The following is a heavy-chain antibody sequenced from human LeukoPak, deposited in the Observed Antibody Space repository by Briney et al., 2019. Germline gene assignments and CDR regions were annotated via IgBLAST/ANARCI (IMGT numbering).Heavy chain of an antibody. CDR3: ARGPSIVVVVAATDDYFDY. CDR1: GGSISSYY. V-gene: IGHV4-4*07. J-gene: IGHJ4*02. Sequence: SETLSFTCTVSGGSISSYYWSWIRQRPGKGLEWIGRIYTSGSTNYNPSLKSRVTMSVDTSKNQFSLKLSSVTAADTAVYYCARGPSIVVVVAATDDYFDYWGQGTLVTVSS. CDR2: IYTSGST. D-gene: IGHD2-15*01.